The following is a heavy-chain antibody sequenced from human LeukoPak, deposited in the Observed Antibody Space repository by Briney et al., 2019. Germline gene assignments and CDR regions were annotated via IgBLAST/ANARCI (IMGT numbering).Heavy chain of an antibody. V-gene: IGHV3-30*18. Sequence: GGSLRLSCAASGFTFSSYAMSWVRQAPGKGLEWVALISSDGSNKYADSVKGRFTISRDNSKNTLYLQMNSLRAEDTAVYYCAKDRVLLWFGDLSDWGQGTLVTVSS. CDR2: ISSDGSNK. J-gene: IGHJ4*02. CDR1: GFTFSSYA. D-gene: IGHD3-10*01. CDR3: AKDRVLLWFGDLSD.